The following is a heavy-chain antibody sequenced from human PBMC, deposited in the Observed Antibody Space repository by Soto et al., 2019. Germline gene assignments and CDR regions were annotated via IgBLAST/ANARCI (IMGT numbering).Heavy chain of an antibody. D-gene: IGHD2-15*01. CDR3: AKDRGRYCSGGTCYLFDY. CDR2: ISYDGSSQ. Sequence: QVQLVESGGGVVQPGRSLRLSCAASGFTFSSHAMHWVRQAPGKGLEWVAIISYDGSSQYYADSVKGRFTISRDNSKNTLYLQMNSVRDEDTALYYCAKDRGRYCSGGTCYLFDYWGQGTLVTVSS. CDR1: GFTFSSHA. V-gene: IGHV3-30*04. J-gene: IGHJ4*02.